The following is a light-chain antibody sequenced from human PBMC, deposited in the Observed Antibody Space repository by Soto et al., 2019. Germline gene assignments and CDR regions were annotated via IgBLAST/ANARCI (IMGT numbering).Light chain of an antibody. J-gene: IGLJ2*01. CDR1: SGDSSYA. V-gene: IGLV4-69*01. CDR2: INSDGRQ. Sequence: QSVLTQSPSASASLGASVKLTCTLSSGDSSYAIAWHQQQPEKGPRCLMKINSDGRQSKGDWIPDRFSGSSSGAERYLTISSLQSEDEADYSCQTWGTAYVLFGGGTKLTVL. CDR3: QTWGTAYVL.